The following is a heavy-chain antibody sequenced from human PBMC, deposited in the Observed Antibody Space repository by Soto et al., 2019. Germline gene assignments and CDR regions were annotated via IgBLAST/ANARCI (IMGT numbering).Heavy chain of an antibody. CDR2: IIPILGTA. D-gene: IGHD2-15*01. CDR1: GGTFSRYA. Sequence: QVQLVQSGAEVKKPGSSVKVSCKASGGTFSRYAISWVRQAPGQGLEWMGGIIPILGTANYAQKFQGRVTITADESTSTAYMGLSSLISEDTAVYYCARAILGYCSGGSGYAYYYYGMDVWGQGTTVTVSS. J-gene: IGHJ6*02. CDR3: ARAILGYCSGGSGYAYYYYGMDV. V-gene: IGHV1-69*01.